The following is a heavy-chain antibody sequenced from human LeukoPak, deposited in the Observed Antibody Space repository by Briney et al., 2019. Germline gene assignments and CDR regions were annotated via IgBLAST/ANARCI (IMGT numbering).Heavy chain of an antibody. V-gene: IGHV1-8*01. CDR2: MNPNSGNT. J-gene: IGHJ6*03. CDR3: ARGPEVVVAANLYYYYYMDV. CDR1: GYTFTSYD. Sequence: ASVKVSCKASGYTFTSYDINRVRQATGQGLEWMGWMNPNSGNTGYAQKFQGRVTMTRNTSISTAYMELSSLRSEDTAVYYCARGPEVVVAANLYYYYYMDVWGKGTTVTISS. D-gene: IGHD2-15*01.